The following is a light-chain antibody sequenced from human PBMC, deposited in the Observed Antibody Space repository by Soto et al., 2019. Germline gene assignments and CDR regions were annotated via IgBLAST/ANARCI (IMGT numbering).Light chain of an antibody. J-gene: IGKJ5*01. CDR1: QSINNY. CDR3: QQRFGPLTIT. V-gene: IGKV1-39*01. Sequence: DIQMPQSRSSLSASVGDSFTITCRASQSINNYLNWYQQRPGKATQLMXYAAYNLQSGVPSRFSGSGSGTDFTLTISSLQPEDFATYDCQQRFGPLTITCGQGTRLEIK. CDR2: AAY.